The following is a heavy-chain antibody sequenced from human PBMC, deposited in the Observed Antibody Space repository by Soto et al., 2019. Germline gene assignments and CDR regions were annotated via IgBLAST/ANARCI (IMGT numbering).Heavy chain of an antibody. D-gene: IGHD2-15*01. CDR2: ISGSGGST. V-gene: IGHV3-23*01. Sequence: GGSLRLSCAASGFTFSSYAMSWVRQAPGKGLEWVSAISGSGGSTYYADSVKGRFTISRDNSKNTLYLQMNSLRAEDTAVYYCAKGPVVVVSMYNWFDPWGQGTLVTVSS. CDR3: AKGPVVVVSMYNWFDP. J-gene: IGHJ5*02. CDR1: GFTFSSYA.